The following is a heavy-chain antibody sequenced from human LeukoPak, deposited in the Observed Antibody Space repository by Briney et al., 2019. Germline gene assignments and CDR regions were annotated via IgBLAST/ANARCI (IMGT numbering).Heavy chain of an antibody. J-gene: IGHJ6*04. V-gene: IGHV3-21*04. CDR1: GFTFSNYS. Sequence: GGSLRLSCAASGFTFSNYSMNWVRQAPGKGLEWVSSISSSSSYIYYADSVKGRFTISRDNSKNTLYLQMNSLRAEDTAVYYCAKTPGELPAASPPLDVWGKGTTVTVSS. D-gene: IGHD2-2*01. CDR2: ISSSSSYI. CDR3: AKTPGELPAASPPLDV.